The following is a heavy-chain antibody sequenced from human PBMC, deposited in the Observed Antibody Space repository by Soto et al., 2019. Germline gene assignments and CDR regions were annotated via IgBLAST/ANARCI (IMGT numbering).Heavy chain of an antibody. Sequence: SVKVSCKASGGTFSSYTVSWVRQAPGQGLEWMGRIIPILGTVNYAQRFQGRVTITADKSTSTAYMELSSLRSEDTAMYYCARENAYYYDIRGYLGPFDYWGQATPVTVSS. CDR1: GGTFSSYT. CDR3: ARENAYYYDIRGYLGPFDY. J-gene: IGHJ4*02. D-gene: IGHD3-22*01. CDR2: IIPILGTV. V-gene: IGHV1-69*08.